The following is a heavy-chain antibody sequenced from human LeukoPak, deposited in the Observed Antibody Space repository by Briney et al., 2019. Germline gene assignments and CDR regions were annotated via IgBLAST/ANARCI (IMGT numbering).Heavy chain of an antibody. D-gene: IGHD5-24*01. Sequence: AASVKVSCKASGGTFSSHALSWVRQAPGQGLEWMGTIIPIVGIANYAQKFQGRATITADKSTSTAYMELSSLRSEDTAVYYCARDGEMATIYFDYWGQGTLVTASS. V-gene: IGHV1-69*04. CDR3: ARDGEMATIYFDY. CDR2: IIPIVGIA. CDR1: GGTFSSHA. J-gene: IGHJ4*02.